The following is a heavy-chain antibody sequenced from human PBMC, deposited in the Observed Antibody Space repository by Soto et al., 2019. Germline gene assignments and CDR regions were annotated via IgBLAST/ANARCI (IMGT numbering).Heavy chain of an antibody. CDR3: ARAWELLYFDY. D-gene: IGHD1-26*01. CDR2: GYSSGTT. J-gene: IGHJ4*02. CDR1: GGSINSYW. V-gene: IGHV4-4*07. Sequence: SETLSLTCSVSGGSINSYWWSWIRQPAGKGLEWIGRGYSSGTTDYNPSLNSRATMSVETSKNQFSLKLSSVTAAGTAVDYCARAWELLYFDYWGQGTLLTVSS.